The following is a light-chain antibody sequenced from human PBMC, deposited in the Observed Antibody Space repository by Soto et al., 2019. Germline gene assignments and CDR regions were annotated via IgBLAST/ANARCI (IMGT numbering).Light chain of an antibody. CDR3: QQRNKWRT. V-gene: IGKV3D-20*02. CDR2: DAS. J-gene: IGKJ1*01. CDR1: QSVSSRS. Sequence: EMVMTQSPATLSVSPGERATLSCRASQSVSSRSLAWYQQKPGQAPRLLIYDASKRATGIPARFSGSGFGTDYTLTISSLEPEDFAVYYCQQRNKWRTFGQGTKVDI.